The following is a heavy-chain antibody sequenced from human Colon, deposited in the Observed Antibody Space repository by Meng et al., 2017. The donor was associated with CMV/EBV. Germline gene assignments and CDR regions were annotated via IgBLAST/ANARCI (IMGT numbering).Heavy chain of an antibody. Sequence: ASVNVSCKASGYTFSGFYMHWVRQAPGQGLEWMGWINPNSGGTKSPQSFQGRVTMISDTSISTAYMELNNLRSDDTAVYYCARDISVLSDYKWFDPWGQGTLVTVSS. V-gene: IGHV1-2*02. CDR3: ARDISVLSDYKWFDP. CDR1: GYTFSGFY. J-gene: IGHJ5*02. CDR2: INPNSGGT. D-gene: IGHD3-10*01.